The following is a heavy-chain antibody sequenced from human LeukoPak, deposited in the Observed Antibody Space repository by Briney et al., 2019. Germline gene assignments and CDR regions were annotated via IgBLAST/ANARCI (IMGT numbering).Heavy chain of an antibody. Sequence: SETLSLTCAVYGGSFSGYYWSWIRQPPGKGLEWVGEINHSGSTNYNPSLKSRVTISVDTSKNQFSLKLSSVTAADTAVYYCARMLGYYYDSSGYDYWGQGTLVTVSS. V-gene: IGHV4-34*01. CDR1: GGSFSGYY. D-gene: IGHD3-22*01. J-gene: IGHJ4*02. CDR3: ARMLGYYYDSSGYDY. CDR2: INHSGST.